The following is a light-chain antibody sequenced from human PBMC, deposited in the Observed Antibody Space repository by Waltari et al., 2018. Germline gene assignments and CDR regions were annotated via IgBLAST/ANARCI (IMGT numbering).Light chain of an antibody. CDR1: SLRRYY. CDR2: GQN. Sequence: SSELTQDPTVSVALGQTVRITCQGDSLRRYYPSWYQQSPGQAPILVLYGQNSRPSGIAGRFSGSISGNTASLTITGAQAEDEADYYCHSRDSSSTRFFGGGTRLTV. J-gene: IGLJ2*01. V-gene: IGLV3-19*01. CDR3: HSRDSSSTRF.